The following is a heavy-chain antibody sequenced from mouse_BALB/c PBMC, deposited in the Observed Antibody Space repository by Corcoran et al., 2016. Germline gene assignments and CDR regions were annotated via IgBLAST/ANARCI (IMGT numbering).Heavy chain of an antibody. CDR1: GYSFTGYY. CDR3: ARSLYGNGAMDY. Sequence: EVQLQQSGPELVKPGASVKISCKASGYSFTGYYMHWVKQSHVKSLEWIGRINPYNGATSYNQNFKDKASLTVDKSSSTAYMELHSLTSEDSAVYYCARSLYGNGAMDYCGQGTSVTVSS. V-gene: IGHV1-26*01. CDR2: INPYNGAT. J-gene: IGHJ4*01. D-gene: IGHD2-1*01.